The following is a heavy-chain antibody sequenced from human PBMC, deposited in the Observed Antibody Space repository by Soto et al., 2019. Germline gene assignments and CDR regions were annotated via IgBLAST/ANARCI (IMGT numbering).Heavy chain of an antibody. CDR1: GDSVSSNSAT. CDR2: TYYRSRWYN. CDR3: AVTTSQQWYYMDV. V-gene: IGHV6-1*01. J-gene: IGHJ6*03. Sequence: QVQLQESGPGLVKPSQTLSLTCAISGDSVSSNSATWNWIRLSPSRGLEWLARTYYRSRWYNDYAVSLRSRITVNPDTSKNQFSLPLTSVTPEDTAVYYCAVTTSQQWYYMDVWSKGTTVTVSS. D-gene: IGHD4-4*01.